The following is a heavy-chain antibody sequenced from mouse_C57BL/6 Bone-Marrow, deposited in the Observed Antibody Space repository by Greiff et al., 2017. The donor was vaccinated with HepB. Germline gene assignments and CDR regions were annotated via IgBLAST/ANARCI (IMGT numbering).Heavy chain of an antibody. CDR3: ARYYGYDEGLFAY. CDR2: IYPGSGST. Sequence: QVQLKQPGAELVKPGASVKMSCKASGYTFTSYWITWVKQRPGQGLEWIGDIYPGSGSTNYNEKFKSKATLTVDTSSSTAYMQLSSLTSEDSAVYYCARYYGYDEGLFAYWGQGTLVTVSA. CDR1: GYTFTSYW. D-gene: IGHD2-2*01. J-gene: IGHJ3*01. V-gene: IGHV1-55*01.